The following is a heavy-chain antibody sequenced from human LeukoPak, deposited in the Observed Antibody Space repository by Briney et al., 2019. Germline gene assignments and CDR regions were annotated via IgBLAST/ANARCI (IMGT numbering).Heavy chain of an antibody. CDR3: AREGYSYGKAPDY. V-gene: IGHV4-34*01. J-gene: IGHJ4*02. D-gene: IGHD5-18*01. CDR1: GVSFSGYY. CDR2: INHSGST. Sequence: SETLSLTCAVYGVSFSGYYWSWIRQPPGKGLEWIGEINHSGSTNYNPSLKSRVTISVDTSKNQFSLKLSSVTAADTAVYYCAREGYSYGKAPDYWGQGTLVTVSS.